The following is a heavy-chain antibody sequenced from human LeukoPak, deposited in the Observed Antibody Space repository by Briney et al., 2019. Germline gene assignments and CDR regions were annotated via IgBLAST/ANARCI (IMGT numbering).Heavy chain of an antibody. CDR3: ARATNLAAAGTGFDY. V-gene: IGHV1-2*02. D-gene: IGHD6-13*01. J-gene: IGHJ4*02. CDR1: GYTFTGYY. CDR2: INPNSGGT. Sequence: ASAKVSCKASGYTFTGYYMHWVRQAPGQGLGWMGWINPNSGGTNYAQKFQGRVTMTRDTSISTAYMELSRLRSDDTAVYYCARATNLAAAGTGFDYWGQGTLVTVSS.